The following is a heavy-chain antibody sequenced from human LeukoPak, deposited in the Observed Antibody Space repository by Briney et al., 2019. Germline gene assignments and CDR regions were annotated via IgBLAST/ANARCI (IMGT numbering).Heavy chain of an antibody. J-gene: IGHJ4*02. D-gene: IGHD3-10*01. Sequence: PSETLSLTCTVSGGSISSSSNYWGWIRQPPGQGLEWIGNIYYSGSTYYNPSLKSRVTISVDTSKNQFSLKLSSVTAADTAVYYCARSNTYYYGSGSYYNAGLFDYWGQGTLVTVSS. CDR1: GGSISSSSNY. CDR3: ARSNTYYYGSGSYYNAGLFDY. V-gene: IGHV4-39*01. CDR2: IYYSGST.